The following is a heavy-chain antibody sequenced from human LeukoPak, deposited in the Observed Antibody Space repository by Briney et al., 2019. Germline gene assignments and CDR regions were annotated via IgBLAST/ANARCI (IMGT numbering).Heavy chain of an antibody. CDR3: ARASYGSGSYYFDN. V-gene: IGHV3-66*01. Sequence: GGSLRLSCAASGFTASNNYMSWVRQAPGKGLEWVSVIYSDGSTYYADSVKGRFTISRDNSKNTVNLEMNSLRAEDTAVYHCARASYGSGSYYFDNWGQGTLVTVSS. CDR1: GFTASNNY. J-gene: IGHJ4*02. D-gene: IGHD3-10*01. CDR2: IYSDGST.